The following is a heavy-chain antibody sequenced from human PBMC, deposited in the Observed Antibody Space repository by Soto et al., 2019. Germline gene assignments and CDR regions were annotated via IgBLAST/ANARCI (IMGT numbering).Heavy chain of an antibody. Sequence: PGGSLRLSCAASGFTFRSYAMSWVRQAPGKGLEWVSGISGSGISTHYADSVKGRFTVSRDNSKNTLYLQMNSLRAEDTAVYYCARYDSSGYYWPYYYYGMDVWGQGTTVTVSS. D-gene: IGHD3-22*01. J-gene: IGHJ6*02. V-gene: IGHV3-23*01. CDR3: ARYDSSGYYWPYYYYGMDV. CDR1: GFTFRSYA. CDR2: ISGSGIST.